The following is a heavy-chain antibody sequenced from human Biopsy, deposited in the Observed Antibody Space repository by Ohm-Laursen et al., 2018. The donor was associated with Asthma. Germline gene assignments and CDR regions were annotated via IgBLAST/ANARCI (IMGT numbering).Heavy chain of an antibody. J-gene: IGHJ6*02. D-gene: IGHD3-3*01. Sequence: SDTLSLTCTVSGGSMTPTSHYWDWIRQAPGKGLEWIGYISYGGKTSYNPSLKNRVTISRDTSKNQYSPRLVSETAADTAVSFCARRISIFGVVQKDHGMDAWGQGTTVIVSS. V-gene: IGHV4-39*01. CDR1: GGSMTPTSHY. CDR2: ISYGGKT. CDR3: ARRISIFGVVQKDHGMDA.